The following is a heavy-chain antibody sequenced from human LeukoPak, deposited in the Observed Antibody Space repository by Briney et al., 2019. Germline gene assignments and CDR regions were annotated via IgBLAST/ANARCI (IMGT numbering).Heavy chain of an antibody. V-gene: IGHV4-59*12. D-gene: IGHD6-19*01. CDR3: AREGEVAGFDY. J-gene: IGHJ4*02. CDR2: IYYSGST. CDR1: GGSISSYY. Sequence: SETLSLTCTVSGGSISSYYWSWIRQPPGKGLEWIGYIYYSGSTNYNPSLKSRVTISVDTSKNQFSLKLSSVTAADTAVYYCAREGEVAGFDYWGQRTLVTVSS.